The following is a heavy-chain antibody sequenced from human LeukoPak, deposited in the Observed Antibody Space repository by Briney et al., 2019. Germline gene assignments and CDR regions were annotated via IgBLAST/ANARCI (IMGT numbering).Heavy chain of an antibody. CDR1: GYTFTSYY. D-gene: IGHD5-24*01. V-gene: IGHV1-46*01. CDR3: AREEGDGYNYQFLDY. CDR2: INPSGGST. J-gene: IGHJ4*02. Sequence: ASVKVSCTASGYTFTSYYMHWVRQAPGQGLEWMGIINPSGGSTSYAQKFQGRVTMTRDTSTSTVYMELSSLRSEDTAVYYCAREEGDGYNYQFLDYWGQGTLVTVSS.